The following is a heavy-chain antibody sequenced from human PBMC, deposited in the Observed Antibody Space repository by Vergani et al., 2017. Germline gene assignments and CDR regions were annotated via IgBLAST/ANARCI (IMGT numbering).Heavy chain of an antibody. D-gene: IGHD6-25*01. J-gene: IGHJ6*03. V-gene: IGHV4-31*11. CDR2: IFYSGTT. CDR3: ARVDTXVPATSHFYYMDV. CDR1: GGSISSGDHC. Sequence: QVQLQESGPGVVKPSQTLCLTCAVSGGSISSGDHCWTWIRQRPGKGLEWIGYIFYSGTTYANPSLRSRLTISVDTSRNQFSLKLRSVTAADTAVYYCARVDTXVPATSHFYYMDVWGKGTTVVVSS.